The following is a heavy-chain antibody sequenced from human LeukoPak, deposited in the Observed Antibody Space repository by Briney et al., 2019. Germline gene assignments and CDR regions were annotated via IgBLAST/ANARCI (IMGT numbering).Heavy chain of an antibody. V-gene: IGHV4-31*03. CDR1: GGSISSGGYY. D-gene: IGHD3-3*01. J-gene: IGHJ3*02. Sequence: PSQTLSLTCTVSGGSISSGGYYWSWIRQHPGKGLEWIGYIYYSGSTYYNPSLKSRVTISVDTSKNQFSLKLSSVTAADTAVYYCARGAWKDFAHAFDIWGQGTMVTVSS. CDR2: IYYSGST. CDR3: ARGAWKDFAHAFDI.